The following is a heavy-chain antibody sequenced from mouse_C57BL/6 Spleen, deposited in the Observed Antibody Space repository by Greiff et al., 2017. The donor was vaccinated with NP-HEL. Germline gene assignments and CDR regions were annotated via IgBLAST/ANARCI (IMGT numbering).Heavy chain of an antibody. Sequence: EVQRVESEGGLVQPGSSMKLSCTASGFTFSDYYMAWVRQVPEKGLEWVANINYDGSSTYYLDSLKSRFIISRDNAKNILYLQMSSLKSEDTATYYCARDTLRSWYFDVWGTGTTVTVSS. CDR3: ARDTLRSWYFDV. CDR2: INYDGSST. D-gene: IGHD1-1*01. J-gene: IGHJ1*03. V-gene: IGHV5-16*01. CDR1: GFTFSDYY.